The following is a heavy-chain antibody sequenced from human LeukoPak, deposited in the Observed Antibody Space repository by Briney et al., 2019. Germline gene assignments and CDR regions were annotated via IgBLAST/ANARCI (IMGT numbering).Heavy chain of an antibody. CDR2: ISGSSSYL. J-gene: IGHJ6*03. V-gene: IGHV3-21*01. CDR1: GFTFSSYS. Sequence: PGGSLRLSCAASGFTFSSYSMNWVRQAPGKGLEWVSSISGSSSYLYYAYSVSVRFTITFDNAKNSLYLQMNSLRAEDTAVYYCARCRVVTPAYYYMDVWGKGTTVTISS. D-gene: IGHD4-23*01. CDR3: ARCRVVTPAYYYMDV.